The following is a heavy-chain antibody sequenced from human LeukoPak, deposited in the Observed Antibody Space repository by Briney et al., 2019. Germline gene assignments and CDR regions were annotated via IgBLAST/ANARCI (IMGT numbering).Heavy chain of an antibody. D-gene: IGHD4-17*01. J-gene: IGHJ4*02. Sequence: ASVKVSCKASGYTFTSYGISWVRQAPGQGLEWMGWINPNSGGTNYAQKFQGRVTMTRDTSISTAYMELSRLRSDDTAVYYCARLGRYGEHDYWGQGTLVTVSS. CDR3: ARLGRYGEHDY. V-gene: IGHV1-2*02. CDR2: INPNSGGT. CDR1: GYTFTSYG.